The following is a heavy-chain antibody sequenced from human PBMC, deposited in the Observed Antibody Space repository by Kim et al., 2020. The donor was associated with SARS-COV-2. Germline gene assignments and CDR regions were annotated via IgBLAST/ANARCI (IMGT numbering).Heavy chain of an antibody. CDR2: SRNDGSRYTT. D-gene: IGHD1-26*01. CDR3: ATLVGGPQALDR. J-gene: IGHJ5*02. Sequence: GGSLRLSCAASGFTFSDNYMAWVRQAPGKGLEWVGPSRNDGSRYTTDYAAAVNGRFTVSRDGSQHFLFLQMNNLLTEASAGYCCATLVGGPQALDRWGQGTLVTVSS. CDR1: GFTFSDNY. V-gene: IGHV3-72*01.